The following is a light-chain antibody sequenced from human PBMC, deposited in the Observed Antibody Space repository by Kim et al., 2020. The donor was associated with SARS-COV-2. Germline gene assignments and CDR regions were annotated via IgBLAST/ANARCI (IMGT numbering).Light chain of an antibody. CDR1: KLGDKY. CDR3: QAWDSSTVV. CDR2: QDS. Sequence: VSPGQTASITCSGDKLGDKYACWYQQKPGQSPVLVMYQDSKRPSGIPERFSGSNSGNTATLTISGTQAMDEADYYCQAWDSSTVVFGGGTQLTVL. J-gene: IGLJ2*01. V-gene: IGLV3-1*01.